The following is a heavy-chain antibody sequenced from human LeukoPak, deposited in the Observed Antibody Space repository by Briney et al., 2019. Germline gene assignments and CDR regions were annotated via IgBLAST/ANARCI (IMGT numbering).Heavy chain of an antibody. CDR1: GYTFTSYD. CDR3: ARSPAPPFWSGYRWFDP. V-gene: IGHV1-8*01. Sequence: ASVKVSCKASGYTFTSYDINWVRQATGQGLEWMGWMNPNSGNTGYAQKFQGRVTMTRNTSISTAYMELSRLRSDDTAVYYCARSPAPPFWSGYRWFDPWGQGTLVTVSS. D-gene: IGHD3-3*01. J-gene: IGHJ5*02. CDR2: MNPNSGNT.